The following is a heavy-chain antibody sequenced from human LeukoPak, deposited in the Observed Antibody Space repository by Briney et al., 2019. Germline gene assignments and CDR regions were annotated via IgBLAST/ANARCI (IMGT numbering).Heavy chain of an antibody. CDR3: ARGSSSGLKSYYFDY. CDR2: ISSGNTFI. J-gene: IGHJ4*02. Sequence: GGSLRLSXAASGFTFNNYVINWVRQAPGKGLEWVSSISSGNTFIYFADSVKGRFTISRDNANSSLFLQMSSLRDEDTAIYYCARGSSSGLKSYYFDYWGRGALVTVSS. V-gene: IGHV3-21*01. CDR1: GFTFNNYV. D-gene: IGHD3-10*01.